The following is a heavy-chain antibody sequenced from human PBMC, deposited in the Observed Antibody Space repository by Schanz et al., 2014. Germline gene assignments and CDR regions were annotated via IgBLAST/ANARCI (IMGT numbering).Heavy chain of an antibody. CDR3: ARLPVGYGSGIWDV. D-gene: IGHD3-10*01. CDR1: GFTFNSYA. Sequence: DVQLLESEGGLVQPGGSLRLSCAASGFTFNSYAMTWVRQAPGKGLEWVSSISHSGGSKYYADSVKGRFTISRDNSENTLYLQMNSLSADDTAVLYCARLPVGYGSGIWDVAGQGTSVTVSS. J-gene: IGHJ6*02. V-gene: IGHV3-23*01. CDR2: ISHSGGSK.